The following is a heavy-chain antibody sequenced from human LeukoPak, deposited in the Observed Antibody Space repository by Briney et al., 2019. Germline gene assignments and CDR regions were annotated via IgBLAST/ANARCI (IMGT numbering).Heavy chain of an antibody. CDR1: GGSISGYY. Sequence: PSETLSLTCSVSGGSISGYYWSWIRQPPGKGLEWIGYTYYSGSTNYNPSLKSRVTISGDASKNQFSLRLSSETAADTAVYYCARLRASTGFDPWGQGTLVTVSS. CDR3: ARLRASTGFDP. J-gene: IGHJ5*02. D-gene: IGHD1-1*01. V-gene: IGHV4-59*08. CDR2: TYYSGST.